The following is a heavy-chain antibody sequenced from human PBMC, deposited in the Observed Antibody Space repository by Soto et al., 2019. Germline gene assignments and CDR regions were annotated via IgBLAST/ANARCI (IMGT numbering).Heavy chain of an antibody. CDR1: AGSFSGYY. J-gene: IGHJ6*02. Sequence: SETLSLTCAVYAGSFSGYYWSWIRQPPGKGLEWIGEINHSGSTNYNPSLKSRVTISVDTSKNQFSLKLSSVTAADTAVYYCARDSHRMTTVTTLVSYYYGMDVWGQGTTVTVS. CDR2: INHSGST. V-gene: IGHV4-34*01. CDR3: ARDSHRMTTVTTLVSYYYGMDV. D-gene: IGHD4-17*01.